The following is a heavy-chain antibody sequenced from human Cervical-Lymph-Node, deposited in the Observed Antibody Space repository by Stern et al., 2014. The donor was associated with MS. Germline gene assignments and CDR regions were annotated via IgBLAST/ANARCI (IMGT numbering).Heavy chain of an antibody. D-gene: IGHD6-19*01. CDR2: IYWDDDK. CDR3: AHRHLAVVGAAPPKWFDP. J-gene: IGHJ5*02. V-gene: IGHV2-5*02. CDR1: GFSLNTPGVG. Sequence: QVTLRESGPTLLKPTQTLTLTCSFSGFSLNTPGVGVSWIRQPPGKALEWLALIYWDDDKVYSPSLKNGLTSTKDTSKNQVLQKMTNMDPVDTAAYYCAHRHLAVVGAAPPKWFDPWGQGTLVTVSS.